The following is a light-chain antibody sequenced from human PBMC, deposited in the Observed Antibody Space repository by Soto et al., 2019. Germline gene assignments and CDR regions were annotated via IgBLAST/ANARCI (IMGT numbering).Light chain of an antibody. CDR2: TAS. V-gene: IGKV1-8*01. CDR3: YQYCSFPLT. Sequence: AIRMTQSPSSFSASTGARVTITCRASQSISSHLAWYQVKPGKAPRLLIYTASYLESGVPSRFSGSGSGTDITLTSSSLQSEDVAVYYCYQYCSFPLTFGGGTKVVIK. CDR1: QSISSH. J-gene: IGKJ4*02.